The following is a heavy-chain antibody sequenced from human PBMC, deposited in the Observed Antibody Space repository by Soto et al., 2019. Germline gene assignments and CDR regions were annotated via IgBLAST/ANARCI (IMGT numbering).Heavy chain of an antibody. J-gene: IGHJ4*02. Sequence: HPGGSLRLSCAASGYTFSSYGMHWVRQAPGKGLEWVAVISYDGSNKYYADSVKGRFTISRDNSKNTLYLQMNSLRAEDTAVYYCAKDRITMIVVAPFDYWAQGTLVTVSS. CDR1: GYTFSSYG. CDR3: AKDRITMIVVAPFDY. D-gene: IGHD3-22*01. CDR2: ISYDGSNK. V-gene: IGHV3-30*18.